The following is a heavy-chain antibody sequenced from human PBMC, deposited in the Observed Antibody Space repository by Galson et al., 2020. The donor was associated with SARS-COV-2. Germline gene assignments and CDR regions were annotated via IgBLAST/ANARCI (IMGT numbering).Heavy chain of an antibody. CDR2: INPNSGGT. V-gene: IGHV1-2*02. CDR1: GYTFTGYY. D-gene: IGHD1-26*01. Sequence: ASVKVSCKASGYTFTGYYMHWVRQAPGQGLEWMGWINPNSGGTNYAQKFQGRVTMTRDTSISTAYMELSRLRSDDTAVYYCATDRNSGSYGTGPFDYWGQGTLVIVSS. J-gene: IGHJ4*02. CDR3: ATDRNSGSYGTGPFDY.